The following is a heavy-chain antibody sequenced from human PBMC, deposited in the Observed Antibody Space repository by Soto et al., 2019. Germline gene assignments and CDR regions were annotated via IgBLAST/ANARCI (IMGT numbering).Heavy chain of an antibody. J-gene: IGHJ5*02. CDR2: ISAYNGNT. CDR3: ARELRDLPRWFAP. D-gene: IGHD2-21*01. CDR1: AYTFTSYF. Sequence: ASVNVSCKASAYTFTSYFISWVRQAPGQGLEWMGWISAYNGNTNYAQKLQGRVTMTTDTSTSTVYMELRSLRSEDTAVYYCARELRDLPRWFAPWGQGTLVTVPS. V-gene: IGHV1-18*01.